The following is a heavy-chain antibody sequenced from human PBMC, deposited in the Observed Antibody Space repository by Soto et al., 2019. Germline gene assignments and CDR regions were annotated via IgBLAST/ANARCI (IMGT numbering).Heavy chain of an antibody. Sequence: GGSLRLSCAASGFTVSSNYMSWVRQAPGKGLEWVSVIYSGGSTYYADSVKGRFTISRDNSKNTLYLQMNSLRAEDTAVYYCARLGFSGYDKPDAFDIWGQGTMVTVSS. V-gene: IGHV3-66*04. D-gene: IGHD5-12*01. CDR1: GFTVSSNY. CDR3: ARLGFSGYDKPDAFDI. J-gene: IGHJ3*02. CDR2: IYSGGST.